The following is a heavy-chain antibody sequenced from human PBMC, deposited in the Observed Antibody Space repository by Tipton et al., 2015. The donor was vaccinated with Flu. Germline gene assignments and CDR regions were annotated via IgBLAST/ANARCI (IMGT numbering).Heavy chain of an antibody. CDR3: ARGGAILNY. CDR1: GGSITYYY. CDR2: IYYTGST. D-gene: IGHD2-21*01. J-gene: IGHJ4*02. V-gene: IGHV4-59*01. Sequence: TLSLTCTVSGGSITYYYWSWLRQSPGKGLEWIGYIYYTGSTNYSPSLKSRVTISVDMSKNQFSLKLRSVTAADTAVYFCARGGAILNYWGQGTLVTVS.